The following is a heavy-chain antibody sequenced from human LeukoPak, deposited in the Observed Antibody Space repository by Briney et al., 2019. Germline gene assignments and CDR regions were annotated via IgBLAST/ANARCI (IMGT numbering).Heavy chain of an antibody. CDR1: GFTFSSYA. Sequence: GGSLRLSCAASGFTFSSYAMHWVRQAPGKGLEWVAVLSYDGSNKYYADSVKGRFTISRDTSKNTLYLQMNSLGAEDTAVYYCARGGAPNLADYWGPGTLVTVSS. D-gene: IGHD1-7*01. J-gene: IGHJ4*02. CDR3: ARGGAPNLADY. V-gene: IGHV3-30-3*01. CDR2: LSYDGSNK.